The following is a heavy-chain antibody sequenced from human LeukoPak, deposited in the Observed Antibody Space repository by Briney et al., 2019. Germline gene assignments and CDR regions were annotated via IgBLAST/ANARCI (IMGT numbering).Heavy chain of an antibody. CDR2: INWNGGST. CDR3: ASYDSSGYEHPY. CDR1: GFTFDDYG. D-gene: IGHD3-22*01. J-gene: IGHJ4*02. Sequence: GGSLRLSCAASGFTFDDYGMSWVRQAPGKGLEWVSGINWNGGSTGYADSVRGRFTNSRDNAQNSLYLQMNSLRAEATALYYCASYDSSGYEHPYWGQGTLVTVSS. V-gene: IGHV3-20*04.